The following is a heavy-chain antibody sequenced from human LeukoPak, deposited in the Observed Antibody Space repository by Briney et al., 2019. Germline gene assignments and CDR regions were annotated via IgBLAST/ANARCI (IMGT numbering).Heavy chain of an antibody. Sequence: PGGSLRLSCAASGFTFSNAWMSWVRQTPGKGLEWVGRIKSKTDGGTTDYAAPVKGRFTISRDDSKNTLYLQMNSLKTEDTAVYYCTTFRWGYTAMGTRRYYFDYWGQGTLVTVSS. V-gene: IGHV3-15*01. J-gene: IGHJ4*02. CDR1: GFTFSNAW. CDR2: IKSKTDGGTT. D-gene: IGHD5-18*01. CDR3: TTFRWGYTAMGTRRYYFDY.